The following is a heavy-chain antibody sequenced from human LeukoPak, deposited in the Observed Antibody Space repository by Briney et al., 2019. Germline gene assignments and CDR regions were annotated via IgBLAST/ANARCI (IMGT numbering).Heavy chain of an antibody. CDR2: IRYDGTNR. CDR3: AKDRDYGDYPSAYYYYMDV. CDR1: GFTFSTYG. Sequence: GGSLRLSCAASGFTFSTYGIHWVRQAPGKGPEWVAFIRYDGTNRWYADSVKGRFTISRDNSKNMLYLQMNSLRAEDTAVYHCAKDRDYGDYPSAYYYYMDVWGKGTTVTVSS. D-gene: IGHD4-17*01. J-gene: IGHJ6*03. V-gene: IGHV3-30*02.